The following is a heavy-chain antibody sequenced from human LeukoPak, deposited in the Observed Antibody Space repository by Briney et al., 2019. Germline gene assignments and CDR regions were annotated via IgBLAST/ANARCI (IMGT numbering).Heavy chain of an antibody. V-gene: IGHV3-33*01. CDR3: ARHSGLGVVSPYFDY. D-gene: IGHD2-21*01. CDR2: IWYDGSNK. CDR1: GFTFSSYG. J-gene: IGHJ4*02. Sequence: GRSLRLSCAASGFTFSSYGMHWVRQAPGKGLEWVAVIWYDGSNKYYEDSVKGRFTVSRDNSKNTLYLQMNSLRAEDTAVYYCARHSGLGVVSPYFDYWGQGTLVTVSS.